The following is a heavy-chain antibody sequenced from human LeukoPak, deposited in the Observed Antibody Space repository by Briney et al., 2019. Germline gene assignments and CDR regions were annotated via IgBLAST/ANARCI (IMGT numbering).Heavy chain of an antibody. CDR2: IYYSGCT. CDR3: ARRAQYGGKPFDY. CDR1: GGSISSYY. D-gene: IGHD4-23*01. J-gene: IGHJ4*02. Sequence: SETLSLTCTVSGGSISSYYWSWIRQPPGKGLEWIGYIYYSGCTNYNPSLKSRVTISVDTSKNQFSLKLSSVTAADTAVYYCARRAQYGGKPFDYWGQGTLVTVSS. V-gene: IGHV4-59*01.